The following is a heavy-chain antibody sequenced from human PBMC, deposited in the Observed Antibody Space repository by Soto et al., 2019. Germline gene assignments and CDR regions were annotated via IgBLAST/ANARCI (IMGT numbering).Heavy chain of an antibody. CDR2: IWYDGSNK. J-gene: IGHJ4*02. Sequence: QVQLVESGGGVVQPGRSLRLSCAASGFTFSSYGMHWVRQAPGKGLEWVAVIWYDGSNKYYADSVKGRFTISRDNSKNTLYLQMNSLRAEDTDVYYCARGGIAAAGSGFVDYWGQGTLVTVSS. D-gene: IGHD6-13*01. CDR1: GFTFSSYG. CDR3: ARGGIAAAGSGFVDY. V-gene: IGHV3-33*01.